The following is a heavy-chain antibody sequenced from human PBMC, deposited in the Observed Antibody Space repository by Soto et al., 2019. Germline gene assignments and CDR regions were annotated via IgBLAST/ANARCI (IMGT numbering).Heavy chain of an antibody. CDR2: IIIRSSNR. CDR1: GFTLSSYS. J-gene: IGHJ3*02. D-gene: IGHD5-18*01. Sequence: EGQLVESGGGLVQPGGSRRLSCAASGFTLSSYSMNWVRQAPGKWLEWVSYIIIRSSNRYYADSVKGRFTISRDNAKNSLYLQMHILRDEDTAVYYCARDLTVTGAFDIWGQGTMVTVSS. V-gene: IGHV3-48*02. CDR3: ARDLTVTGAFDI.